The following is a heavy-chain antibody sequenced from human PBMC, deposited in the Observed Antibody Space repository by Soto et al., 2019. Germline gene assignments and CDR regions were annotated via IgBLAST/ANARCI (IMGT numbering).Heavy chain of an antibody. CDR2: IYYSGST. Sequence: LSLTCTVSGGSISSSSYYWGWIRQPPGKGLEWIGSIYYSGSTYYNPSLKSRVTISVDTSKNQFSLKLSSVTAADTAVYYCASQVLMRDDSSGYYPLFDYWGQGTLVTVSS. J-gene: IGHJ4*02. CDR3: ASQVLMRDDSSGYYPLFDY. D-gene: IGHD3-22*01. V-gene: IGHV4-39*01. CDR1: GGSISSSSYY.